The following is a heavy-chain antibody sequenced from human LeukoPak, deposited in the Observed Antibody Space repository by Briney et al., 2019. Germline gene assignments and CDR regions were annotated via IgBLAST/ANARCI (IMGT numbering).Heavy chain of an antibody. D-gene: IGHD4-17*01. Sequence: PSETLSLTCGVSGYYVNSGYSWGWIRQSPGKGLEWIGSLYSSGSTYYNPSLSGRVTMSLDSSKNQFSLRLNSVTAADTAVYFCARLIDGDYANTHFDYWGQGTRVTVSS. CDR2: LYSSGST. J-gene: IGHJ4*02. CDR3: ARLIDGDYANTHFDY. V-gene: IGHV4-38-2*01. CDR1: GYYVNSGYS.